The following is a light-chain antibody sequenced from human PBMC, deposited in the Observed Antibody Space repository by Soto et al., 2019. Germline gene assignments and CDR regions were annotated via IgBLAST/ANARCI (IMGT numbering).Light chain of an antibody. J-gene: IGLJ1*01. CDR3: SSYAAINNFRV. Sequence: QSVLTQPPSASGSPGQSVTISCTGTSSDVGGYNYVSWYQQHPGKAPKLIISEVSKRPSGVPDRFSGSKSGNTASLTVSGLQAEDEADYYCSSYAAINNFRVFGTGTKVTVL. CDR2: EVS. CDR1: SSDVGGYNY. V-gene: IGLV2-8*01.